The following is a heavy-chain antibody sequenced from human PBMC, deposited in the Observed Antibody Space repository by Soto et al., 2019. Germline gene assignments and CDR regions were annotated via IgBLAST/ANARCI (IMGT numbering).Heavy chain of an antibody. CDR1: GFTFSSYG. Sequence: GGSLRLSCAASGFTFSSYGMHWVRQAPGKGLEWVAVISYDGSNKYYADSVKGRFTISRDNSKNTLYLQMNSLRAEDTAVYYCATTHSDSLSSGYLPPPPGDENWFDSWGRGTLVTVSS. J-gene: IGHJ5*01. D-gene: IGHD3-22*01. CDR2: ISYDGSNK. V-gene: IGHV3-30*03. CDR3: ATTHSDSLSSGYLPPPPGDENWFDS.